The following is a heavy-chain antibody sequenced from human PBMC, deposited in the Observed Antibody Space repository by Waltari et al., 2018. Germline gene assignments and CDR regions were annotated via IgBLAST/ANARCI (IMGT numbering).Heavy chain of an antibody. Sequence: GYSFTSYWIGWVRQMPGKGLEWMGIIYPGDSDTRYSPSFQGQVTISADKSISTAYLQISSLKAEDTAVYYCARDRGLPLGRWFDPWGQGTLVTVSS. CDR1: GYSFTSYW. D-gene: IGHD3-10*01. CDR3: ARDRGLPLGRWFDP. V-gene: IGHV5-51*01. J-gene: IGHJ5*02. CDR2: IYPGDSDT.